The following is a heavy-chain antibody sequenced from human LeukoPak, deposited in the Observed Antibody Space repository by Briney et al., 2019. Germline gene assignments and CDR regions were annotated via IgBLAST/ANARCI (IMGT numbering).Heavy chain of an antibody. CDR2: INPNSGGT. CDR3: ARDTWNDLHYFDY. D-gene: IGHD1-1*01. V-gene: IGHV1-2*02. Sequence: GASVKVSCKASGYTFTRYYMHWVRQAPGQGLEWMGWINPNSGGTNYAQKFQGRVTMTRDTSISTAYMELSRLRSDDTAVYYCARDTWNDLHYFDYWGQGTLVTVSS. J-gene: IGHJ4*02. CDR1: GYTFTRYY.